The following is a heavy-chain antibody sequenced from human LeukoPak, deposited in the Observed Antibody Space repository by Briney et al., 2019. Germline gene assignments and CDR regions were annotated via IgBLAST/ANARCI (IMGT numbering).Heavy chain of an antibody. Sequence: GGSLRLSCAASGFTFSSYGMHWVRQAPGKGLEWVANIKQDGSEKYYVDSVKGRFTISRDNARNSLYLQMNSLRAEDTAVYYCARSVAGGRRGFDYWGQGTLVTVSS. J-gene: IGHJ4*02. CDR2: IKQDGSEK. CDR3: ARSVAGGRRGFDY. V-gene: IGHV3-7*01. CDR1: GFTFSSYG. D-gene: IGHD6-19*01.